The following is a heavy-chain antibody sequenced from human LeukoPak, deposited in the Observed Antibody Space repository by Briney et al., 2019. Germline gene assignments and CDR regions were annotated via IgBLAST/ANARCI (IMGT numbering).Heavy chain of an antibody. CDR3: ARGSGYCSGGSCYGHAFDI. D-gene: IGHD2-15*01. CDR1: GYTFTSYY. V-gene: IGHV1-46*01. J-gene: IGHJ3*02. Sequence: ASVKVSCKASGYTFTSYYMHWVRPAPGQGLEWMGIINPSGGSTSYAQKFRGRVTMTRDTSTSTVYMELSSLRAEDTAVYYCARGSGYCSGGSCYGHAFDIWGQGTMVTVSS. CDR2: INPSGGST.